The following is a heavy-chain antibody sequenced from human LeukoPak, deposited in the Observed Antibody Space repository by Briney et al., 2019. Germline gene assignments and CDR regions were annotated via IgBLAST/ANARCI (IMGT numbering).Heavy chain of an antibody. J-gene: IGHJ4*02. CDR3: AREGSMTARPFVSIDY. CDR2: IHTSGST. Sequence: SETLSLTCTVSGGSIRTYYWSWIRQPAGKALEWIGRIHTSGSTDYNPSLESRVSMSVDTSKNQFSLKLRSVTAADAAVYYCAREGSMTARPFVSIDYWGQGTLVTVSS. V-gene: IGHV4-4*07. CDR1: GGSIRTYY. D-gene: IGHD6-6*01.